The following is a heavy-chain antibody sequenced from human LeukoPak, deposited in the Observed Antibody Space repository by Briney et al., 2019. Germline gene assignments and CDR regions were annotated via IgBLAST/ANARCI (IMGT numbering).Heavy chain of an antibody. Sequence: SVKVSCKASGYTFTGYYMHWVRPAPAQGLAGMGWINPNSGCTNFAQKFQCRVTMTRDTSISTAYMELSRLRSDDTAVYYCARDPRIAARRIFGFEPWGQGNLVTVSS. CDR1: GYTFTGYY. J-gene: IGHJ5*02. D-gene: IGHD6-6*01. CDR3: ARDPRIAARRIFGFEP. CDR2: INPNSGCT. V-gene: IGHV1-2*02.